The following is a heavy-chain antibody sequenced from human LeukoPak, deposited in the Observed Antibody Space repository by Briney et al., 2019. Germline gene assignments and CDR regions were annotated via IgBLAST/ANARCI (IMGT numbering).Heavy chain of an antibody. V-gene: IGHV3-74*01. D-gene: IGHD4/OR15-4a*01. CDR1: GFTFSGYW. CDR2: INTVGSFT. Sequence: GGSLRLSCAASGFTFSGYWMHWVRQVAGKGPVWFSRINTVGSFTDYADSVKGRFTISRDNAKNTLYLQMNSLRAEDTAVYYCARVVPDYYYMDVWGKGTTVTVSS. CDR3: ARVVPDYYYMDV. J-gene: IGHJ6*03.